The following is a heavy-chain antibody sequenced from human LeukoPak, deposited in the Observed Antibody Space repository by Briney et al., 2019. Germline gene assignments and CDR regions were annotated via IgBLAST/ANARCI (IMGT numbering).Heavy chain of an antibody. J-gene: IGHJ2*01. Sequence: SGGSLMLSCAASGFTFSSYSMNWVRQAPGKGLEWVSYISSSSSTIYYADSVKGRFTISRDNSRNTLYLQMNSLRAEDTAVYYCAKDRTVGASYWYFDLWGRGTLLTVSS. CDR2: ISSSSSTI. CDR1: GFTFSSYS. V-gene: IGHV3-48*01. CDR3: AKDRTVGASYWYFDL. D-gene: IGHD1-26*01.